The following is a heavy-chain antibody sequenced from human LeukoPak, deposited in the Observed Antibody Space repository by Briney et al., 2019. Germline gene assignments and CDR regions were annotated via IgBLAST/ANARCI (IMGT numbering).Heavy chain of an antibody. CDR3: AKVFHVLGFDP. CDR2: MNPDTGNT. J-gene: IGHJ5*02. D-gene: IGHD3-16*01. CDR1: GYTFTNSD. Sequence: GASVKVSCKASGYTFTNSDINWVRQAPGQGLEWMGWMNPDTGNTGYAQKFQGRVTMTRNTSITTAYMELNSLRSEDTAVCYCAKVFHVLGFDPWGQGTLVTVSS. V-gene: IGHV1-8*01.